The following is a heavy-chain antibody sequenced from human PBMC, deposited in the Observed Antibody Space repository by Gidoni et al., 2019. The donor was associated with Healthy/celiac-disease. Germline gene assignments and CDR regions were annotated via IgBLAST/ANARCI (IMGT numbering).Heavy chain of an antibody. J-gene: IGHJ3*02. D-gene: IGHD5-18*01. V-gene: IGHV1-2*02. CDR2: INPNSGGT. CDR1: GYTFTGYY. CDR3: ARESRGYSYGNAFDI. Sequence: QVQLVQSGAEVKKPGASVKVSCKASGYTFTGYYMHWVRQAPGQGLEWMGWINPNSGGTNYAQKFQGRVTMTRDTSISTAYMELSRLRSDDTAVYYCARESRGYSYGNAFDIWGQGTMVTVSS.